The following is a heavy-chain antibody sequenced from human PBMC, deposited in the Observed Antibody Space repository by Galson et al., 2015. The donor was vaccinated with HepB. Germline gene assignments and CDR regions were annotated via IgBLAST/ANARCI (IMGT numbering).Heavy chain of an antibody. CDR1: GFTFSSYG. V-gene: IGHV3-23*01. CDR2: ISGSGGNT. J-gene: IGHJ4*02. D-gene: IGHD3-10*01. CDR3: AKFYGADLLWFGELWD. Sequence: SLRLSCAASGFTFSSYGMSWVRQAPGKGLEWVSTISGSGGNTYYADSVKGRFTISSDNSKNTLYLQMNSLRDEDTAGYYCAKFYGADLLWFGELWDWGQGTLVTVSS.